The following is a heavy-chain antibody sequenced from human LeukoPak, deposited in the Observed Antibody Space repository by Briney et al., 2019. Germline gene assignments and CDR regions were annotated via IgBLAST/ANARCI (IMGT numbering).Heavy chain of an antibody. Sequence: SETLSLTCTVSGGSISSYYWSWIRQPPGKGLEWIGYIYYSGSTNYNPSLKSRVTISADTSKNQFSLKLSSVTAADTAVYYCARETGTTLSYFDYWGQGTLVTVSS. CDR3: ARETGTTLSYFDY. CDR1: GGSISSYY. CDR2: IYYSGST. J-gene: IGHJ4*02. V-gene: IGHV4-59*01. D-gene: IGHD1-1*01.